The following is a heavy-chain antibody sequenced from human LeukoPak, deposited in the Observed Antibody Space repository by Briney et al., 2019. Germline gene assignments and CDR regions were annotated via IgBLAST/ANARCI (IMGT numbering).Heavy chain of an antibody. Sequence: EASETLSLTCTVSGASVGSAGYYWSWIRQPPGGGLGWIGYIYYISNTNYNPSLKSRVTMSVDPSKNQFSLKLNSVTAADTAVYYCARTQSQSGSYRYYFGYWGQGTLVTVSS. CDR3: ARTQSQSGSYRYYFGY. V-gene: IGHV4-61*08. J-gene: IGHJ4*02. D-gene: IGHD1-26*01. CDR2: IYYISNT. CDR1: GASVGSAGYY.